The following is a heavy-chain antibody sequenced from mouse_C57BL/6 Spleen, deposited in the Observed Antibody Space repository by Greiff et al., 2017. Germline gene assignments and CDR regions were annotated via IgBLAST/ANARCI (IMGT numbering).Heavy chain of an antibody. D-gene: IGHD1-1*01. Sequence: VQLQQSGAELVRPGTSVKVSCKASGYAFTNYLIEWVKQRPGQGLEWIGVINPGSGGTNYNEKFKGKATLTADKSSSTAYMQLSSLTSEDSAVYYCAVNYGSSPYAVDYWGQGTSVTVSS. J-gene: IGHJ4*01. CDR2: INPGSGGT. V-gene: IGHV1-54*01. CDR1: GYAFTNYL. CDR3: AVNYGSSPYAVDY.